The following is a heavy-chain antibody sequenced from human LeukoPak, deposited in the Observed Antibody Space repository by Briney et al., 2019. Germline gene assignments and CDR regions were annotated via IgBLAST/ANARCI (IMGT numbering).Heavy chain of an antibody. J-gene: IGHJ4*02. CDR2: IRYDGSNK. D-gene: IGHD3-3*01. V-gene: IGHV3-30*02. Sequence: PGGSLRLSCAASGFTFSSYGMHWVRQAPGKGLEWVAFIRYDGSNKYYADSVKGRFTISRDNSKNTLYLQMSSLRAEDTAVYYCAKDLTIFGVVTPDYWGQGTLVTVSS. CDR3: AKDLTIFGVVTPDY. CDR1: GFTFSSYG.